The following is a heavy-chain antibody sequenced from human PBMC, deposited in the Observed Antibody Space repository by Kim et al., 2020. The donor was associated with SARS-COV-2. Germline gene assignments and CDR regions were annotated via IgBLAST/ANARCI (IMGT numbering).Heavy chain of an antibody. CDR2: ISGSGGST. Sequence: GGSLRLSCAASGFTFSSYAMSWVRQAPGKGLEWVSAISGSGGSTYYADSVKGRFTISRDNSKNTLYLQMNSLRAEDTAVYYCAKASTLRYFDWLFVRGSYYFDYWGQGTLVTVSS. CDR3: AKASTLRYFDWLFVRGSYYFDY. D-gene: IGHD3-9*01. J-gene: IGHJ4*02. V-gene: IGHV3-23*01. CDR1: GFTFSSYA.